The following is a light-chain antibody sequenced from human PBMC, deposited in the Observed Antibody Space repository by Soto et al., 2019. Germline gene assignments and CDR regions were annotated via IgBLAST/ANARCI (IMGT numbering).Light chain of an antibody. CDR3: QSYDSSLGGWV. CDR1: SSNIGAGYD. V-gene: IGLV1-40*01. J-gene: IGLJ3*02. CDR2: GNS. Sequence: QSVLTQPPSVSGAPGQRVTISCTESSSNIGAGYDVHWYQQLPGTAPKLLIYGNSNRPSGVPDRFSGSKSGTSASLAITGLQAEDAAEYYCQSYDSSLGGWVFGGGTKLTVL.